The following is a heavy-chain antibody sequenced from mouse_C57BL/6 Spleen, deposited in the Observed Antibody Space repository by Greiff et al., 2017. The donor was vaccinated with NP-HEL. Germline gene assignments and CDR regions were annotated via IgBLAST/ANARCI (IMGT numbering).Heavy chain of an antibody. CDR2: IDPSDSYT. CDR3: ARGYLYYGNLFAY. Sequence: VQLQQPGAELVKPGASVKLSCKASGYTFTSYWMQWVKQRPGQGLEWIGEIDPSDSYTNYNQKFKGKATLTVDTSSSTAYMQLSSLTSEDSAVYYCARGYLYYGNLFAYWGQGTLVTVSA. D-gene: IGHD2-1*01. CDR1: GYTFTSYW. J-gene: IGHJ3*01. V-gene: IGHV1-50*01.